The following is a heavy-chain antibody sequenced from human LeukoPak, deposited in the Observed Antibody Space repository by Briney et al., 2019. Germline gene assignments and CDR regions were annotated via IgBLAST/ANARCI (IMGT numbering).Heavy chain of an antibody. J-gene: IGHJ4*02. CDR3: AKDVYSGYDYGSYFDY. CDR2: IRYDGGNK. Sequence: GGSLRLSCAASGFTFSSYGMHWVRQAPGKGLEWVAFIRYDGGNKYYADSVKGRFTISRDNSKNTLYLQMNSLRAEDTAVYYCAKDVYSGYDYGSYFDYWGQGTLVTVSS. CDR1: GFTFSSYG. D-gene: IGHD5-12*01. V-gene: IGHV3-30*02.